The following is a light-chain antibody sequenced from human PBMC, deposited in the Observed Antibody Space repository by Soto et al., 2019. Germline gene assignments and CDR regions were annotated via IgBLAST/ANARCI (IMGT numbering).Light chain of an antibody. J-gene: IGKJ4*01. CDR3: QHYGSSPLT. CDR1: QTINNN. CDR2: GAS. V-gene: IGKV3-20*01. Sequence: VMTQAPATLSVSPGERVTLSCRASQTINNNVAWYQLKDGQVPRLLIYGASTRAADIPDRFSGSGSGTDFTLTISRVEPEDFAVFYCQHYGSSPLTFGGGTKVEIK.